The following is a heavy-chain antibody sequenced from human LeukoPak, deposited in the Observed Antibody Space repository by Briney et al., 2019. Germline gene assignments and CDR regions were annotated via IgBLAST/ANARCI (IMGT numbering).Heavy chain of an antibody. CDR1: GYTFTGYY. D-gene: IGHD6-13*01. Sequence: GASVKVSCEASGYTFTGYYMHWVRQAPGQGLEWMGWINPNSGGTNYAQKFQGRVTMTRDTSISTAYMELSRLRSDGTAVYYCASYSSSWYGVYYYYMDVWGKGTTVTVSS. J-gene: IGHJ6*03. CDR3: ASYSSSWYGVYYYYMDV. CDR2: INPNSGGT. V-gene: IGHV1-2*02.